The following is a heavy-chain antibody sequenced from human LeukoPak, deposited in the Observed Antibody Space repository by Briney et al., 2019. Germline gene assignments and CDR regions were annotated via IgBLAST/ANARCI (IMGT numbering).Heavy chain of an antibody. CDR3: ARGHYYDFD. J-gene: IGHJ4*02. CDR2: INQDRSEK. D-gene: IGHD3-22*01. V-gene: IGHV3-7*01. CDR1: GFTFNNYA. Sequence: GRSLRLSCAPSGFTFNNYAMHCVRQAPGKGRECVAHINQDRSEKYYVDSVKGRFTISRDNAKNSLYLQMNSLRGEDTAVYYCARGHYYDFDWGQGTLVTVSS.